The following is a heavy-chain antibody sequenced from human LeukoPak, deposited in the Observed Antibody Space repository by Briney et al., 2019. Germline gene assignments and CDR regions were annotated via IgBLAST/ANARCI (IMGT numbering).Heavy chain of an antibody. D-gene: IGHD3-10*02. CDR1: GFNFSIYP. CDR2: ISSSGSTI. J-gene: IGHJ6*04. CDR3: AELGITMIGGV. Sequence: GGSLRLSCTTSGFNFSIYPMTWVRQAPGKGLEWVSYISSSGSTIYYADSVKGRFTISRDNAKNSLYLQMNSLRAEDTAVYYCAELGITMIGGVWGKGTTVTISS. V-gene: IGHV3-48*03.